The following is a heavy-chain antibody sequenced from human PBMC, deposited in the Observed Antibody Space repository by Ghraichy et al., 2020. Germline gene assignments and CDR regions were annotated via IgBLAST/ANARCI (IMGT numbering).Heavy chain of an antibody. CDR3: ARAYDYFDV. J-gene: IGHJ6*02. Sequence: GGSLRLSCAASGFTFSSYEMNWVRQAPGKGLEWVSYITSSGSITYYADSVKGRLTISRDNAKNSLYLQINSLRAEDTAVYNCARAYDYFDVWGQGTTVTISS. V-gene: IGHV3-48*03. D-gene: IGHD4/OR15-4a*01. CDR2: ITSSGSIT. CDR1: GFTFSSYE.